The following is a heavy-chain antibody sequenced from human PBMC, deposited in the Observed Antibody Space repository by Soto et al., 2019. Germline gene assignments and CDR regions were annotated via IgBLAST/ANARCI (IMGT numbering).Heavy chain of an antibody. CDR1: GFTFSRYP. Sequence: GGSLRLSCAAYGFTFSRYPMHWVRQAPGKGLEWVAGISDDGSNIQYADSVKGRLTVSRDDSKSTLYLQMNNLGTEDTDEYFCAREEPHPAPLVFWGQGTLVTVSS. CDR2: ISDDGSNI. CDR3: AREEPHPAPLVF. V-gene: IGHV3-30-3*01. J-gene: IGHJ4*02.